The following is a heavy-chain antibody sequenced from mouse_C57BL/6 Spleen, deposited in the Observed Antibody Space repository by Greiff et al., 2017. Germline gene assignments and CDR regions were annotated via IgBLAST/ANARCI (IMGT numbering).Heavy chain of an antibody. CDR2: INPGRGGT. CDR1: GYAFTNYL. CDR3: AIYDYDDWFAY. D-gene: IGHD2-4*01. J-gene: IGHJ3*01. Sequence: VQLQQSGAELVRPGTSVKVSCKASGYAFTNYLIEWVKQRPGQGLEWIGVINPGRGGTNYNEQFKGKATLTADKSSSTAYMPLSSLTSEYSAVYFCAIYDYDDWFAYWGQGTLVTVSA. V-gene: IGHV1-54*01.